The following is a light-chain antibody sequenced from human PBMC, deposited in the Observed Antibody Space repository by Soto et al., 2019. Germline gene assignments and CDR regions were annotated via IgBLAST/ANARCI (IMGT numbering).Light chain of an antibody. CDR3: QQSYSTPTWT. J-gene: IGKJ1*01. Sequence: DIQMTQSPSSVSASVGDRVTITCRASQGISSWLAWHQQKPGKAPKLLIYAASSLQSGVPSRFSGSGSGTDFTLTISSLQPEDFATYYCQQSYSTPTWTFGQGTKVDIK. CDR2: AAS. CDR1: QGISSW. V-gene: IGKV1-12*01.